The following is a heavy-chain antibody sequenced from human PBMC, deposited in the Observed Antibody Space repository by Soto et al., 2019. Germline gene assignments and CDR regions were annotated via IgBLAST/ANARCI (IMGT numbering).Heavy chain of an antibody. CDR1: GFTFSSYA. J-gene: IGHJ6*02. CDR2: ISGSGGST. CDR3: ARDCSSTSCYGMDV. D-gene: IGHD2-2*01. V-gene: IGHV3-23*01. Sequence: PGESRRLSCAASGFTFSSYAMSCVRQAPGKGLEWVSAISGSGGSTYYADSVKGRFTISRDNSKNTLYLQMNSLRAEDTAVYYCARDCSSTSCYGMDVWGQGTTVTVSS.